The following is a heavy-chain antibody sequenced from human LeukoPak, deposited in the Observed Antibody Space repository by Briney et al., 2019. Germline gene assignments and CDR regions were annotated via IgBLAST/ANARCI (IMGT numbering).Heavy chain of an antibody. V-gene: IGHV4-34*01. D-gene: IGHD3-10*01. CDR2: INHDAFT. Sequence: PSETLSLTCTVYGGPFTSYDWAWIRQTPGKGLEWIGEINHDAFTKYNPSLKSRVTISIDTSKSHFSLNLTSVTAADTAVYYCAKYSGSDTYSLQNWGRGTLVTVSS. CDR3: AKYSGSDTYSLQN. J-gene: IGHJ4*02. CDR1: GGPFTSYD.